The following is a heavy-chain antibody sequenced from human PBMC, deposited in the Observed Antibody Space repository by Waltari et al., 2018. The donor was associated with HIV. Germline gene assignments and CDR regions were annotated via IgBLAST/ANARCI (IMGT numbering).Heavy chain of an antibody. CDR3: ARMGQTDDILTGHHY. Sequence: QLHLQESGPGLVKPSEPLSLTCTVSGGSISSSSYYWGWIRQPPEKGLGGIGSIYYSGSTYYTPSLKSRVIISVDTSKNQFSVKLSSVTAADTAVYYCARMGQTDDILTGHHYWGQGTLVTVSS. CDR1: GGSISSSSYY. D-gene: IGHD3-9*01. V-gene: IGHV4-39*01. J-gene: IGHJ4*02. CDR2: IYYSGST.